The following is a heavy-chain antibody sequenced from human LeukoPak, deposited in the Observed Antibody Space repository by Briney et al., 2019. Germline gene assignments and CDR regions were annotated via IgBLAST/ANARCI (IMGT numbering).Heavy chain of an antibody. D-gene: IGHD6-19*01. Sequence: PGGSLRLSCAASGFTFSSYGMHWVRQAPGKGLEWVAVIWYDGSNKYYADSVKGRFTISRDNSKNTLYLQMNSLRAEDTAVYYCARDTWRQWLVAWYFDYWGQGTLVTVSS. CDR1: GFTFSSYG. CDR3: ARDTWRQWLVAWYFDY. J-gene: IGHJ4*02. CDR2: IWYDGSNK. V-gene: IGHV3-33*01.